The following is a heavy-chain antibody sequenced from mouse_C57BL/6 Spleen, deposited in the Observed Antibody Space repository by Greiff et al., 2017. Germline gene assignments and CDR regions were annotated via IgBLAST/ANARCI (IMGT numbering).Heavy chain of an antibody. V-gene: IGHV1-69*01. CDR2: IDPSDSYT. J-gene: IGHJ4*01. D-gene: IGHD1-1*01. Sequence: VQLQQSGAELVMPGASVKLSCKASGYTFTSYWMHWVKQRPGQGLEWIGEIDPSDSYTNYNQKFKGKSTLTVDKSSSTAYMQLSSLTSEDSAVYYCARSDGSSPLYYAMDYWGQGTSVTVSS. CDR1: GYTFTSYW. CDR3: ARSDGSSPLYYAMDY.